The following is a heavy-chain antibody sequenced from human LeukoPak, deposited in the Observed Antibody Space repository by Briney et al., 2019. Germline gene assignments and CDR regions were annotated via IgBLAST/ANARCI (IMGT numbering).Heavy chain of an antibody. Sequence: GGSLRLSCAASGFTVSSNYMSWVRQAPGKGLEWVSSISSSSSYIYYADSVKGRFTISRDNAKNSLYLQMNSLRAEDTAVYYCARAQSSGWTDAFDIWGQGTMVTVSS. CDR2: ISSSSSYI. CDR3: ARAQSSGWTDAFDI. CDR1: GFTVSSNY. D-gene: IGHD6-19*01. J-gene: IGHJ3*02. V-gene: IGHV3-21*01.